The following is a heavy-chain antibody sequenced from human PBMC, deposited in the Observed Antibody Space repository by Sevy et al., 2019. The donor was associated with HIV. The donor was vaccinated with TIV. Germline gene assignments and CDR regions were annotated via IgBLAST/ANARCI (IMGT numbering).Heavy chain of an antibody. CDR1: GFTFSSHY. Sequence: GGSLRLSCAASGFTFSSHYMSWVRQAPGKGLEWVANIKQDGSDKFYVESVKGRFTISRDKAKNSLYLQLSSLRAEDTAMYFWAEEALYYYDSERHYDDAFDMWGPGTMVTVSS. V-gene: IGHV3-7*01. D-gene: IGHD3-22*01. CDR2: IKQDGSDK. CDR3: AEEALYYYDSERHYDDAFDM. J-gene: IGHJ3*02.